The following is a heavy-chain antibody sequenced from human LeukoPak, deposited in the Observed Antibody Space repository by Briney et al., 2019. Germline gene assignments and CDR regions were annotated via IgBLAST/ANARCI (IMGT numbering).Heavy chain of an antibody. J-gene: IGHJ4*02. V-gene: IGHV1-69*13. CDR3: ARDDKRVSGSYYAAGY. CDR2: IIPIFGTA. D-gene: IGHD1-26*01. CDR1: GYTFTSYA. Sequence: GASVKVSCKASGYTFTSYAMNWVRQAPGQGLEWMGGIIPIFGTANYAQKFQGRVTITADESTSTAYMELSSLRSEDTAVYYCARDDKRVSGSYYAAGYWGQGTLVTVSS.